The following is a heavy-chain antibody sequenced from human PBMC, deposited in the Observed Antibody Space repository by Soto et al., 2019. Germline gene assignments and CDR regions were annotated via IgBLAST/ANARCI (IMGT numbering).Heavy chain of an antibody. CDR2: INSDGSST. J-gene: IGHJ6*03. D-gene: IGHD3-9*01. Sequence: GGSLRLSCAASGFTFSSYWMHWVRQAPGKGLVWVSRINSDGSSTSYADSVKGRFTISRDNAKNTLYLQMNSLRAEDTAVYYCARRYDILTGSPEQAHSYYYYMDVWGKGTTVTVSS. V-gene: IGHV3-74*01. CDR3: ARRYDILTGSPEQAHSYYYYMDV. CDR1: GFTFSSYW.